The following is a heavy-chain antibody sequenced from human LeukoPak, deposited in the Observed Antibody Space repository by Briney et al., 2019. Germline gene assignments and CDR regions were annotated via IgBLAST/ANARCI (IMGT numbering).Heavy chain of an antibody. Sequence: GGSLRLSCAASGFTFNYAWMSWVRQAPGKGLEWVTSIKQDGSQKYYVDSVMGRFTISRDNAKNSLYLQMNSLRAEDTAVYYCARELWQWRYWGQGTLVTVSS. CDR1: GFTFNYAW. D-gene: IGHD6-19*01. V-gene: IGHV3-7*03. CDR3: ARELWQWRY. J-gene: IGHJ4*02. CDR2: IKQDGSQK.